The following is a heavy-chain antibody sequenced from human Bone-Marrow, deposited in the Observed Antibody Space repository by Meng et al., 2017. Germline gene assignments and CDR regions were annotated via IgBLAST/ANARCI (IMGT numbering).Heavy chain of an antibody. CDR3: AHRVMVRGVLNNWFDP. CDR2: IYWNDDK. CDR1: GFSLSTSGVG. J-gene: IGHJ5*02. V-gene: IGHV2-5*01. Sequence: QITLKESGPTLVKPTQTLTLTFTFSGFSLSTSGVGVGWIRQPPGKALEWLALIYWNDDKRYSPSLKSRLTITKDTSKNQVVLTMTNMDPVDTATYYCAHRVMVRGVLNNWFDPWGQGTLVTVSS. D-gene: IGHD3-10*01.